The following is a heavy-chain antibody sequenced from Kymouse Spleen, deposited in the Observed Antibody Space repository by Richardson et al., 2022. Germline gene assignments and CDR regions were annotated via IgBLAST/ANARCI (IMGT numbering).Heavy chain of an antibody. V-gene: IGHV3-21*03. J-gene: IGHJ6*02. CDR2: ISSSSSYI. D-gene: IGHD3-9*01. CDR3: ARDEDYDILTGHYYYYGMDV. Sequence: EVQLVESGGGLVKPGGSLRLSCAASGFTFSSYSMNWVRQAPGKGLEWVSSISSSSSYIYYADSVKGRFTISRDNAKNSLYLQMNSLRAEDTAVYYCARDEDYDILTGHYYYYGMDVWGQGTTVTVSS. CDR1: GFTFSSYS.